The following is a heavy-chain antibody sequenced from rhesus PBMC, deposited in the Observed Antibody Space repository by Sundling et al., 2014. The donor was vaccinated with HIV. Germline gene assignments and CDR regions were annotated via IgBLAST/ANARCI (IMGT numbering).Heavy chain of an antibody. CDR3: ARGGWYFDY. Sequence: QLQLQESGPGLVKPSETLSVSCAVSGGSINSNYWSWIRQAPGKGLEWIGGIYGSGGSTEYNPSLNSRLTISRDTSKNQFSLRLNSVTAADTAFYYCARGGWYFDYWGQGVLVTVSS. CDR2: IYGSGGST. J-gene: IGHJ4*01. CDR1: GGSINSNY. D-gene: IGHD2-39*02. V-gene: IGHV4-173*01.